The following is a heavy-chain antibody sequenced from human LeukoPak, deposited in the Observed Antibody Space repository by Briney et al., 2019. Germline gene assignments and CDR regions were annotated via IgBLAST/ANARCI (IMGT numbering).Heavy chain of an antibody. CDR1: GYTFTSYG. Sequence: ASVKASCKASGYTFTSYGISWVRQAPGQGLEWTGWISAYNGNTNYAQKLQGRVTMTTDTSTSTAYMELRSLRSDDTAVYYCARGRYYYDSSGGGYFDYWGQGTLVTVSS. J-gene: IGHJ4*02. CDR2: ISAYNGNT. CDR3: ARGRYYYDSSGGGYFDY. D-gene: IGHD3-22*01. V-gene: IGHV1-18*01.